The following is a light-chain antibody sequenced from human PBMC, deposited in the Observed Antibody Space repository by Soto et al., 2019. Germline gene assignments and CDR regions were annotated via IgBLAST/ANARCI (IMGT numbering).Light chain of an antibody. V-gene: IGLV2-23*01. J-gene: IGLJ2*01. CDR3: CSYAGSTTVV. Sequence: QSALTQPASVSGSPGQSITISCSGASGDVGSYNPVSWYQQHPGKAPKLTIYEDSKRPSGVSNRFSGSKSGNTASLTISGLQAEDEADYYCCSYAGSTTVVFGGGT. CDR1: SGDVGSYNP. CDR2: EDS.